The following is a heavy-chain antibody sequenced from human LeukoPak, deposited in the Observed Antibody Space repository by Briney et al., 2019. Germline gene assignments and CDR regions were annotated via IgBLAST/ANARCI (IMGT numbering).Heavy chain of an antibody. Sequence: PSETLSLTCAVYGGSFSGYYWSWIRQPPGKGLEWIGEINHSGSTNYNPSLKRRVTISGDTSKNQFSLKLSSVTAADTAVYYCARRWYSSSWYWVIFDYWGQETLVTVSS. V-gene: IGHV4-34*01. CDR2: INHSGST. CDR3: ARRWYSSSWYWVIFDY. CDR1: GGSFSGYY. D-gene: IGHD6-13*01. J-gene: IGHJ4*02.